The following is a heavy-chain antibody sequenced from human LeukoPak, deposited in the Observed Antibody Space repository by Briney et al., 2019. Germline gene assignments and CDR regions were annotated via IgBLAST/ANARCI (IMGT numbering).Heavy chain of an antibody. V-gene: IGHV4-34*01. Sequence: PSETLPLTCAVYGGSFSGYYWSWIREPPGMGLEWIGEINHSGSTNYNPSLKSRVTISVDTSKNQFSLKLSSVTAADTAVYYCARFTEQWRNLRYFDYWGQGTLVTVSS. CDR2: INHSGST. D-gene: IGHD6-19*01. CDR1: GGSFSGYY. J-gene: IGHJ4*02. CDR3: ARFTEQWRNLRYFDY.